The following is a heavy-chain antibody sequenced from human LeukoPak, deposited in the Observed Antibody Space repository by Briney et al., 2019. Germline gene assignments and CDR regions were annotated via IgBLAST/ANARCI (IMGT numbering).Heavy chain of an antibody. CDR1: GGSISSYY. CDR2: IYTSGST. Sequence: SETLSLTCTVSGGSISSYYWSWIRQPPGKGLEWIGYIYTSGSTNYNPSLKSRVTISVDTSKNQFSLKLSSATAADTAVYYCARLNIVVVPAAMYYYYYMDVWGKGTTVTVSS. D-gene: IGHD2-2*01. CDR3: ARLNIVVVPAAMYYYYYMDV. J-gene: IGHJ6*03. V-gene: IGHV4-4*09.